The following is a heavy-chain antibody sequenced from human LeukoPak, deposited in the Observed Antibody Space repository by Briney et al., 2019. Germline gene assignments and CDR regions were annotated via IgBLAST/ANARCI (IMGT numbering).Heavy chain of an antibody. CDR1: GESFSAYF. D-gene: IGHD2-15*01. V-gene: IGHV4-34*01. CDR2: IDHRGIS. J-gene: IGHJ4*03. Sequence: SETLSLTCAVHGESFSAYFWSWIRQVPGRGLEWIGEIDHRGISNYNPSLKSRATILVDTSNNRFSLSLAPVTAADTATYYCASRSLTLAAARCFDDWGQGTVVTVSS. CDR3: ASRSLTLAAARCFDD.